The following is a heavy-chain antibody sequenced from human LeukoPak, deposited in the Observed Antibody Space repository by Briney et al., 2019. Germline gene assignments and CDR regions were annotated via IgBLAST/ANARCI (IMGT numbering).Heavy chain of an antibody. V-gene: IGHV1-24*01. D-gene: IGHD3-22*01. Sequence: ASVKVSCKVSGYTLTELSMHWVRQAPGKGLEWMGGFDPEDGETIYAQKFQGRVTMTEDTSTDTAYMELSSLRSEDTAVYYCATPMIRGSLNYFDYWGQGTLVTVSS. CDR1: GYTLTELS. CDR2: FDPEDGET. CDR3: ATPMIRGSLNYFDY. J-gene: IGHJ4*02.